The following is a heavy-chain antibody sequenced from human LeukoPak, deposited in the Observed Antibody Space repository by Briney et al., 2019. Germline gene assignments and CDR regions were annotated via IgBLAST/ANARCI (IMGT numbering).Heavy chain of an antibody. CDR1: GFTFSSYA. V-gene: IGHV3-48*02. CDR2: ITTSSSTI. Sequence: GGSPRLSCAASGFTFSSYAMNWVRQAPGKGLEWVSYITTSSSTIYYADSVKGRFTISRDNAKSSLFLQMNSLRDEDTAVYYCARWVGYYGYFDYWAREPWSPSPQ. J-gene: IGHJ4*02. D-gene: IGHD1-26*01. CDR3: ARWVGYYGYFDY.